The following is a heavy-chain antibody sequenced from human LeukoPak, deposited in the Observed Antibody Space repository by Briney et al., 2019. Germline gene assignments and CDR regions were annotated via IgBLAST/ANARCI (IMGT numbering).Heavy chain of an antibody. CDR2: INPNSGGT. Sequence: ASVKVSCKASGYTFTSYYMHWVRQAPGQGLEWMGRINPNSGGTNYAQEFQGRVTMTRDTSISTAYMELSGLRSDDTAMYYCATHYGHDYGDYVGYWGQGTLVTVSS. CDR1: GYTFTSYY. V-gene: IGHV1-2*06. D-gene: IGHD4-17*01. J-gene: IGHJ4*02. CDR3: ATHYGHDYGDYVGY.